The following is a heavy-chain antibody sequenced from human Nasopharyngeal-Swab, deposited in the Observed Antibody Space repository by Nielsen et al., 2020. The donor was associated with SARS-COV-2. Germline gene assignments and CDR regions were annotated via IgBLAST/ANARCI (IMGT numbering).Heavy chain of an antibody. Sequence: WIRQRPGNALEWLAHIFSNDEKSYSTSLKSRLTISKDTSKSQVVLTMTNMEHVDTATYYCARIEGGAMDYYYYGMDVWGQGTTVTVSS. CDR3: ARIEGGAMDYYYYGMDV. J-gene: IGHJ6*02. V-gene: IGHV2-26*01. CDR2: IFSNDEK. D-gene: IGHD3-16*01.